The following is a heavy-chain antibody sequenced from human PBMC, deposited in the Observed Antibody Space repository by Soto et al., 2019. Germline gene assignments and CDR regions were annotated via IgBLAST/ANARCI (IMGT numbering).Heavy chain of an antibody. Sequence: EVQLLESGGGLVQPGGSRRLSCAASGFTFSTYGMSWVRQAPGKGLEWVSAITGSGGSTYYADSVKGRFTISRDNSENAVDLEMNSLGAEDTAVYYCAKGATSSRVYNWFDPWGQGTLVTVSS. CDR2: ITGSGGST. J-gene: IGHJ5*02. CDR3: AKGATSSRVYNWFDP. V-gene: IGHV3-23*01. D-gene: IGHD2-2*01. CDR1: GFTFSTYG.